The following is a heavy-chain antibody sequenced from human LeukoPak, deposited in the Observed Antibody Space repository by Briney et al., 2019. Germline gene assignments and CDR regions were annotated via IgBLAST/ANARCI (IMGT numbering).Heavy chain of an antibody. D-gene: IGHD1-1*01. CDR3: ASPPRGNTKGAFDI. J-gene: IGHJ3*02. CDR1: GGTFSSYA. V-gene: IGHV1-69*01. CDR2: IIPIFGTA. Sequence: SVKVSCKASGGTFSSYAISWVRQAPGQGLEWMGGIIPIFGTANYAQKFQGGVTITADESTSTAYMELSSLRSEDTAVYYCASPPRGNTKGAFDIWGQGTMVTVSS.